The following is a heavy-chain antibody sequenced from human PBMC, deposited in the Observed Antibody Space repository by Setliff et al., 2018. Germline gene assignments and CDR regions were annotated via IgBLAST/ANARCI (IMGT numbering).Heavy chain of an antibody. V-gene: IGHV1-46*01. Sequence: ASVKVSCKASGYTFAHSGVTWVRQAPGQGLEWMGVMNPGRGSRNYAQRFQGRVTMTSDTSTSTVYMELSSLRSEDTALYYCARGGHIRYDYYYMDVWGKGTTVTVSS. CDR2: MNPGRGSR. D-gene: IGHD5-18*01. J-gene: IGHJ6*03. CDR3: ARGGHIRYDYYYMDV. CDR1: GYTFAHSG.